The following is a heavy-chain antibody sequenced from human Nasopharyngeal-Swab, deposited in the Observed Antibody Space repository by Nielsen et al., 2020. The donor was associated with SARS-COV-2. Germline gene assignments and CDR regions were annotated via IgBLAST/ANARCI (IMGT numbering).Heavy chain of an antibody. D-gene: IGHD3-22*01. J-gene: IGHJ4*02. CDR1: GYTFTGHH. V-gene: IGHV1-2*06. Sequence: SVQASCKAPGYTFTGHHLHWVRQPPGQGLDWMGRINPNNGGTNYAQKFQGRATMTRDTSISTAYMELSTLRSDDTAVYYCAREMYYDSSGYYYVRGSDFDYWGQGTLVTVSS. CDR3: AREMYYDSSGYYYVRGSDFDY. CDR2: INPNNGGT.